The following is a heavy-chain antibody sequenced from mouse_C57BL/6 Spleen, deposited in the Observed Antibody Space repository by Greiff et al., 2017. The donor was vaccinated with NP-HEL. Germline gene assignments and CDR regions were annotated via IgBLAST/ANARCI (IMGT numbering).Heavy chain of an antibody. D-gene: IGHD1-1*01. Sequence: EVQLVESGAELVRPGASVKLSCTASGFNIKDDYMHWVKQRPEQGLEWIGWIDPENGDTESASKFQGKATITADTSSNTAYLQLSSLTSEDTAVYYCTVAYGSSYVWFAYWGQGTLVTVSA. CDR3: TVAYGSSYVWFAY. V-gene: IGHV14-4*01. CDR2: IDPENGDT. J-gene: IGHJ3*01. CDR1: GFNIKDDY.